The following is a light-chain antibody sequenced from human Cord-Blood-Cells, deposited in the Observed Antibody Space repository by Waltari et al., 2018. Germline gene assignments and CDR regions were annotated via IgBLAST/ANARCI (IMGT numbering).Light chain of an antibody. J-gene: IGKJ1*01. Sequence: DIVMTQSPDSLAVSLGERATINCKYSQSILYSSNNKNYLAWYHQKPGQPPKLLIYWASTREFGVPDRFSGSGSGTDFTLTISSLQAEDVAVYYCQQYYSTPPTFGQGTKVEIK. CDR2: WAS. CDR1: QSILYSSNNKNY. CDR3: QQYYSTPPT. V-gene: IGKV4-1*01.